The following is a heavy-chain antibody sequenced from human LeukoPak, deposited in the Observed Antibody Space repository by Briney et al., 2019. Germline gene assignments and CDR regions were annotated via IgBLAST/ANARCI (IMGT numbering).Heavy chain of an antibody. Sequence: GGSLRLSCAASGCTFSSYAMHWVRQAPGKGLEWVAVISYDGSNKYYADSVKGRFTISRDTSKNTLYLQMNSLRAEDTAVYYCVRGNSLGYCSGGSCCSNAFDIWGQGTMVTVP. CDR2: ISYDGSNK. V-gene: IGHV3-30-3*01. CDR3: VRGNSLGYCSGGSCCSNAFDI. D-gene: IGHD2-15*01. CDR1: GCTFSSYA. J-gene: IGHJ3*02.